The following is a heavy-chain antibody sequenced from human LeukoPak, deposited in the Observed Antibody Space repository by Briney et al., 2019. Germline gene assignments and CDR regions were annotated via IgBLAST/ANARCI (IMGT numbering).Heavy chain of an antibody. CDR3: VPFCSGANCYSGPPGY. CDR1: GFTVSSKY. Sequence: GGSLRLSCATSGFTVSSKYMSWIRQAPGKGLEWVSAISGSGDSTYYADSVKGRFTISRDNSKNTLYLQMNSLRAEDTALYHCVPFCSGANCYSGPPGYWGQGTLVTVSS. J-gene: IGHJ4*02. CDR2: ISGSGDST. V-gene: IGHV3-23*01. D-gene: IGHD2-15*01.